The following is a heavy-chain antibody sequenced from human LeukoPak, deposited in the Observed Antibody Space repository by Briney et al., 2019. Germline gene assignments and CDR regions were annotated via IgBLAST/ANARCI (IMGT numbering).Heavy chain of an antibody. CDR2: ISYDGSNK. V-gene: IGHV3-30*18. D-gene: IGHD6-19*01. CDR1: GFTVSSYG. Sequence: NPGGSLRLSCAASGFTVSSYGMHWVRQAPGKGLEWVAVISYDGSNKYYADSVKGRFTISRDNSKNTLYLQMSSLRAEDTAVYYCAKDWGSGHDYWGQGTLVTVSS. CDR3: AKDWGSGHDY. J-gene: IGHJ4*02.